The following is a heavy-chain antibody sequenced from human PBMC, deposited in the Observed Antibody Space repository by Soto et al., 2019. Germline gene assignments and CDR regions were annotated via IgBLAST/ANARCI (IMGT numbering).Heavy chain of an antibody. J-gene: IGHJ3*02. CDR3: ARVENPPPYYYDSSGYYWSAFDI. CDR1: GGTFSSYA. V-gene: IGHV1-69*06. Sequence: SVKVSCKASGGTFSSYAISWVRQAPGQGLEWMGGIIPIFGTANYAQKFQGRFTITADKSTSTAYMELSSLRSEDTAVYYCARVENPPPYYYDSSGYYWSAFDIWGQGTMVTVSS. D-gene: IGHD3-22*01. CDR2: IIPIFGTA.